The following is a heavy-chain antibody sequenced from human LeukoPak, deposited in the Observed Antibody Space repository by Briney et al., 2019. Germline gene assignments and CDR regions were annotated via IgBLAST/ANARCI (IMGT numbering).Heavy chain of an antibody. CDR3: ARGWDMDV. CDR1: GFTFSSYG. CDR2: ISYDGSNK. V-gene: IGHV3-30*03. D-gene: IGHD1-26*01. J-gene: IGHJ6*02. Sequence: PGGSLRLSCAASGFTFSSYGMHWVRQAPGKGLERVAVISYDGSNKYYADSVKGRFTISRDNSKNTLYLQMNSLRAEDTAVYYCARGWDMDVWGQGTTVTVSS.